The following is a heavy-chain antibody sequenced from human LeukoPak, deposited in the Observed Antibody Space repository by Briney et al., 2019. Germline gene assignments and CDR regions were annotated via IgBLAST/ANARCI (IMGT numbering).Heavy chain of an antibody. D-gene: IGHD5-18*01. J-gene: IGHJ4*02. CDR3: AMIPPHTALHYFDY. Sequence: PSETLSLTCAAYGGSFTGYYWTWIRQPPGKGLEWIGEVIHSGSTNHNPSLKSRVAISADTTKNLLSLKLTSVTAADTAVYYCAMIPPHTALHYFDYWGQGTLVTVSS. V-gene: IGHV4-34*12. CDR2: VIHSGST. CDR1: GGSFTGYY.